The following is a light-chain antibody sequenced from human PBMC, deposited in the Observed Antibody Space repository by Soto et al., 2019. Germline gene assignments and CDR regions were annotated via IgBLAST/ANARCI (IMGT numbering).Light chain of an antibody. CDR1: QSISNY. CDR3: QQSDSSPIFT. CDR2: TAS. J-gene: IGKJ3*01. Sequence: DIQLTQSPSSLSASVGDRVTITCRASQSISNYLNWYQQKPGKAPNLLIYTASSLETGVSARFSGSGSGTDFTLTITSLQPEDSATYYCQQSDSSPIFTFGPGTKIYIK. V-gene: IGKV1-39*01.